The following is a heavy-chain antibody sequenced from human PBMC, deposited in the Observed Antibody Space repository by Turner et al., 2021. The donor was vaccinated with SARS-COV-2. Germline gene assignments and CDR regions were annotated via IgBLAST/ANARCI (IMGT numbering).Heavy chain of an antibody. CDR3: VRESIVVVPAADY. Sequence: VQLVESGGGLVQPGGSLRLSCAASGFTFSIYWMHWVRQAPGKGLVWVSRINSDGSSTSYADSVKGRFTISRDNAKNTLYLQMNSLRGEDTAVYYCVRESIVVVPAADYWGQGTLVTVSS. D-gene: IGHD2-2*01. CDR1: GFTFSIYW. CDR2: INSDGSST. V-gene: IGHV3-74*01. J-gene: IGHJ4*02.